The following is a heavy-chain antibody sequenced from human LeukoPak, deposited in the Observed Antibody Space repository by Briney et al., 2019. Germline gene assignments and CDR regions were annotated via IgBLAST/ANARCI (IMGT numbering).Heavy chain of an antibody. CDR3: AKALVLLWFGDHDAFDI. CDR2: ISGSGGST. CDR1: GFTFSSYA. V-gene: IGHV3-23*01. J-gene: IGHJ3*02. D-gene: IGHD3-10*01. Sequence: SGGSLRLSCAASGFTFSSYAMSWVRQAPGKGLEWVSAISGSGGSTYYADSVKGRFTISRDNSKNTLYLQMNSLRAEDTAVYHCAKALVLLWFGDHDAFDIWGQGTMVTVSS.